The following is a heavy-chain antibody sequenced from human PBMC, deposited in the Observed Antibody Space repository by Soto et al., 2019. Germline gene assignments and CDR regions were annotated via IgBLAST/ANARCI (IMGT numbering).Heavy chain of an antibody. CDR3: ARGRDGSGYYFDN. CDR2: IVPIFGRA. J-gene: IGHJ4*02. V-gene: IGHV1-69*13. D-gene: IGHD6-25*01. CDR1: GGTFSSDV. Sequence: GASVKVSFKASGGTFSSDVISWVRQAPGQGLEWMGGIVPIFGRADYAQKFQGRVTITADESTSTGYMELSSLRSEDTAVFYCARGRDGSGYYFDNWGQGTLVTVSS.